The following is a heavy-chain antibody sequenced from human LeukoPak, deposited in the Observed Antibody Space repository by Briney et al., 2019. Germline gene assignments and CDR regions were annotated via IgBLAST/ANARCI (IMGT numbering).Heavy chain of an antibody. D-gene: IGHD6-19*01. CDR3: ARGSTSDWPLDY. V-gene: IGHV1-69*13. CDR2: IIPIFGTA. CDR1: GGTFSSYA. Sequence: ASVKVSCKASGGTFSSYAISWVRQAPGQGLEWMGGIIPIFGTANYAQKFQGRVTITADESTSTAYMELSSLKSEDTAVYYCARGSTSDWPLDYWGQETLVTISS. J-gene: IGHJ4*02.